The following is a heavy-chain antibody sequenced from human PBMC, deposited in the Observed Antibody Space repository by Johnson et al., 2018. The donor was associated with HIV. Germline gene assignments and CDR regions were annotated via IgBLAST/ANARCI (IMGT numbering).Heavy chain of an antibody. V-gene: IGHV3-30*02. CDR2: IRFDGTIK. J-gene: IGHJ3*02. CDR1: GFAFSDYH. Sequence: QVQLVESGGGLVQPGGSLRLSCAASGFAFSDYHMSWIRQAPGKGLEWVAFIRFDGTIKYDADSVKGRFTISRDNSKNTLYLHMISLRVEDTAVYYCAKASLRGYSYVSYAFDIWGQGTMVTVSS. CDR3: AKASLRGYSYVSYAFDI. D-gene: IGHD5-18*01.